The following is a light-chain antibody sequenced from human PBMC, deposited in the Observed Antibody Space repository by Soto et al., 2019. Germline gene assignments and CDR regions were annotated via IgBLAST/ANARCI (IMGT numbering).Light chain of an antibody. V-gene: IGKV4-1*01. CDR1: QRVLYSSNNKNY. J-gene: IGKJ1*01. CDR3: QQYYDTPWT. CDR2: WAS. Sequence: DIVMTQSPDSLAVSLGERATINCKSSQRVLYSSNNKNYLAWYQQKPGQPPKLLIYWASTRESGVPDRFSGSDSGTDFTLTISSLQAEDVAVYYCQQYYDTPWTFGQGTKVEIK.